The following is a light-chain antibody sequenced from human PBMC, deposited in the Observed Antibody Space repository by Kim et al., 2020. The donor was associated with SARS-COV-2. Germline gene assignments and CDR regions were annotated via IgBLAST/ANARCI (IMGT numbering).Light chain of an antibody. Sequence: VSPGQTATITASGDKLGDRYACWYQQKPGQSPVLVIYQDSKRPSGIPERFSGSNSGNTATLSISGTQTMDEADYFCQAWDSSTGVFGGGTQLTVL. CDR1: KLGDRY. CDR2: QDS. V-gene: IGLV3-1*01. CDR3: QAWDSSTGV. J-gene: IGLJ3*02.